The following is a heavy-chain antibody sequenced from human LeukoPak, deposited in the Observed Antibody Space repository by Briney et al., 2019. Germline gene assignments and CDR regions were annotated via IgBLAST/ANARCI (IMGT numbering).Heavy chain of an antibody. Sequence: GGSLRLSCAASGFTFRSYSMNWVRQAPGKGLGWVSSISSSSSYIYYADSVKGRFTISRDNAKNSLYLQMNSLRAEDTAVYYCARGGGSGSYMYYFDYWGQGTLVTVSS. CDR2: ISSSSSYI. V-gene: IGHV3-21*01. J-gene: IGHJ4*02. CDR1: GFTFRSYS. D-gene: IGHD3-10*01. CDR3: ARGGGSGSYMYYFDY.